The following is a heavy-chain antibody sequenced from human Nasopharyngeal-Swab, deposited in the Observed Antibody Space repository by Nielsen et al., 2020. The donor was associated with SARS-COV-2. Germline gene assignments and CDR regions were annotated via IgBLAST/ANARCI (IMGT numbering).Heavy chain of an antibody. CDR3: ARDHFTSSGPNGWFDH. CDR1: GYTFTSDA. V-gene: IGHV7-4-1*02. Sequence: ASVKVSCKASGYTFTSDAMNWVRQAPGQGLERMGWLNTNTGNPTYAQGFTGRFVFSLDTSVSTAYLQISSLKAEDTAVYYCARDHFTSSGPNGWFDHWGQGTLVTVSS. CDR2: LNTNTGNP. J-gene: IGHJ5*02. D-gene: IGHD3-3*01.